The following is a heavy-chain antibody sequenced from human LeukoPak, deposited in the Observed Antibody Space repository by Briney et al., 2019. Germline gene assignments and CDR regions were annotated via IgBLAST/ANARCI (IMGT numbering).Heavy chain of an antibody. CDR1: GFTFSSYA. CDR2: ISYDGSNK. Sequence: PGRSLRLSCAASGFTFSSYAMHWVRQAPGKGLEWVAVISYDGSNKYYADSVKGRFTISRDNSKNTLYLRMNSLRAEDTAVYYCAREYPGTATLIDYWGQGTLVTVSS. V-gene: IGHV3-30-3*01. CDR3: AREYPGTATLIDY. J-gene: IGHJ4*02. D-gene: IGHD2-21*02.